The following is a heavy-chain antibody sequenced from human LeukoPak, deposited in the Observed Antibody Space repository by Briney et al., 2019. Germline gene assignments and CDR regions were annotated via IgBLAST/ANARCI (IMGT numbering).Heavy chain of an antibody. D-gene: IGHD6-19*01. J-gene: IGHJ4*02. V-gene: IGHV3-23*01. CDR1: GCTFSGYA. CDR2: ISGSGGST. Sequence: GGSLRLSCAASGCTFSGYAMSWGRQAPGKGLEWVSAISGSGGSTYYADSVKGRFTISRDNSKNTLYLQMNSLRAEDTAVYYCAKLAVAGRGPSDYWGQGTLVTVSS. CDR3: AKLAVAGRGPSDY.